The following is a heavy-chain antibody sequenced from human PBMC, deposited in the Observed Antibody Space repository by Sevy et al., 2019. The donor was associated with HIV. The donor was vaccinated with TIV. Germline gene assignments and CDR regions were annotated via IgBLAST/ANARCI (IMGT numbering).Heavy chain of an antibody. CDR1: GFTFSSYS. Sequence: GGSLRLSCAASGFTFSSYSMNWVRQAPGKGLEWVSYISSSSSTIYYEDSVKGRFTISGDNAKNSLYLQMNSLRDEDTAVFYCASVWELWLRNRNDAFDFWVQGTMVTVSS. J-gene: IGHJ3*01. CDR3: ASVWELWLRNRNDAFDF. D-gene: IGHD1-26*01. V-gene: IGHV3-48*02. CDR2: ISSSSSTI.